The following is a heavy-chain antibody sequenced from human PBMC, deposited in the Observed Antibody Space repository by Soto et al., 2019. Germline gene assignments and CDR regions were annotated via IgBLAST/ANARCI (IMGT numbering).Heavy chain of an antibody. CDR2: IKHDGSEK. Sequence: EVQLVESGGGLVQPGGSLRLSCAASGFTFSSYWMSWVRQAPGKGLEWVANIKHDGSEKYYVDSVKGRFTITRDNAKNSMYRQMNSLTADDTAVYYCARGSNDDHFYYYYYMDLWGKGTTVTVSS. J-gene: IGHJ6*03. CDR3: ARGSNDDHFYYYYYMDL. V-gene: IGHV3-7*01. D-gene: IGHD1-1*01. CDR1: GFTFSSYW.